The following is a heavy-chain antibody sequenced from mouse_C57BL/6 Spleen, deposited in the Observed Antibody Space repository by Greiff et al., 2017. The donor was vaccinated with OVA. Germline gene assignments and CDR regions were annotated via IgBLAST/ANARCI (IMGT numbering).Heavy chain of an antibody. CDR1: GYTFTSYW. V-gene: IGHV1-61*01. J-gene: IGHJ1*03. CDR2: IYPSDSET. D-gene: IGHD1-1*01. CDR3: ARFPDGSSYWYFDV. Sequence: QVQLQQPGAELVRPGSSVKLSCKASGYTFTSYWMDWVKQRPGQGLEWIGNIYPSDSETHYNQKFKDKATLTVDKSSSTAYMQLSSLTSEDSAVYYCARFPDGSSYWYFDVWGTGTTVTVSS.